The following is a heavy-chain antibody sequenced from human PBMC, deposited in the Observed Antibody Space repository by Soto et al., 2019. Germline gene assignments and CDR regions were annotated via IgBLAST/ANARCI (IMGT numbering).Heavy chain of an antibody. CDR1: QYIFTTYY. D-gene: IGHD3-22*01. Sequence: ASVKVSCKASQYIFTTYYIHWVRQAPGQGLEWMGIINPTGGSTSYAQKFQGRVIMTRDTSTSTVYMELSSLRSDDTAVYYCARDRAAMIVVYGMDVWGQGTTVTVSS. V-gene: IGHV1-46*01. J-gene: IGHJ6*02. CDR2: INPTGGST. CDR3: ARDRAAMIVVYGMDV.